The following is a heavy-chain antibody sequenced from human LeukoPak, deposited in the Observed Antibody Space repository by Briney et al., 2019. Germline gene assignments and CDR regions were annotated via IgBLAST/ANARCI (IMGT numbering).Heavy chain of an antibody. V-gene: IGHV1-18*01. CDR2: ISAYNGNT. Sequence: ASVKVSCKASGYTFTSYGISWVRQAPGQGLEWMGWISAYNGNTNYAQKLQGRVTITADKSTSTAYMELSSLRSEDTAVYYCARADCSSTSCYSPYYYYYMDVWGKGTTVTVSS. D-gene: IGHD2-2*01. CDR1: GYTFTSYG. J-gene: IGHJ6*03. CDR3: ARADCSSTSCYSPYYYYYMDV.